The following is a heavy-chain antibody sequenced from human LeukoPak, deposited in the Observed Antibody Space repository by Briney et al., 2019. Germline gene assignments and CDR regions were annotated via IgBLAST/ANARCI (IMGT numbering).Heavy chain of an antibody. CDR2: INSDGSST. CDR3: AREGPPYYYYYMDV. J-gene: IGHJ6*03. V-gene: IGHV3-74*01. Sequence: GGSLRLSCAASGFTFSIYWMHWVRQAPGKGLVWVSRINSDGSSTNYADSVKGRFTISRDNAKNTLYLQMNSLRAEDTAVYYCAREGPPYYYYYMDVWGKGTTVTVSS. CDR1: GFTFSIYW.